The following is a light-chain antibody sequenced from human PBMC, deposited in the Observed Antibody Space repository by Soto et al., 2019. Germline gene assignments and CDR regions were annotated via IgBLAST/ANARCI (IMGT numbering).Light chain of an antibody. CDR1: QGISSY. J-gene: IGKJ1*01. Sequence: DIQLTQSPSFLSASVGDRVTITCRASQGISSYLAWYQQKPGKAPKLLISAAPTLQSGVPSRFSGSESGTKFTLTISSLQPEDFETYYCQQLNNYPRTLGQGTKVDIK. CDR3: QQLNNYPRT. CDR2: AAP. V-gene: IGKV1-9*01.